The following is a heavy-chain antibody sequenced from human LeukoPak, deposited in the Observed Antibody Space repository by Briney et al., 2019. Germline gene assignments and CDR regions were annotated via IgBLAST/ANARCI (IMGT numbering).Heavy chain of an antibody. CDR1: GYTFTGYY. Sequence: GASVKVSCKASGYTFTGYYMHWVRQAPGQGLEWMGWINPNSGDTNYAQKFQGRVTMTRDTSISTAYMELSRLRSDDTAVYYCARGLKLTDFDYWGQGTLVTVSS. CDR3: ARGLKLTDFDY. D-gene: IGHD3-16*01. CDR2: INPNSGDT. J-gene: IGHJ4*02. V-gene: IGHV1-2*02.